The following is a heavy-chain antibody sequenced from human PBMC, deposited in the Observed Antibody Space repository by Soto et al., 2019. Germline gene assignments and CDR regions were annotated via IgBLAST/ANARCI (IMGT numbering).Heavy chain of an antibody. Sequence: GGSLRLSCAASGFTFSSYAMHWVRQAPAGKGLEWVAIIWFDGSKKYYADSVEGRFTIFRDNSKNTLYLQLDSLRAEDTAVYYCARGGINGWSLDYWGQGX. CDR1: GFTFSSYA. D-gene: IGHD6-19*01. CDR2: IWFDGSKK. J-gene: IGHJ1*01. CDR3: ARGGINGWSLDY. V-gene: IGHV3-33*01.